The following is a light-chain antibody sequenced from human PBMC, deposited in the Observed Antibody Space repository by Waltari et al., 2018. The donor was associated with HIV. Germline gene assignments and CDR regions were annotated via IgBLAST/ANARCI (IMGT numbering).Light chain of an antibody. CDR3: QVWDSSSDHYV. V-gene: IGLV3-21*02. CDR1: NLGTKS. Sequence: SYVLTQPPSVSVAPGQTARITCGGNNLGTKSVHWYQHKPGQAPVLVIYDDGDRPSGIPERFSGSHSGNTATLTISRVEAGDEADYYCQVWDSSSDHYVFGSGSKVTV. J-gene: IGLJ1*01. CDR2: DDG.